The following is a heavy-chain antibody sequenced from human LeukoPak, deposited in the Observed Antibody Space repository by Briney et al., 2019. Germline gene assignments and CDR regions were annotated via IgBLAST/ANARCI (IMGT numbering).Heavy chain of an antibody. D-gene: IGHD2-8*01. CDR3: ARLNGVPHRPPLNWFDP. Sequence: SETLSLTCTVSGGSISSYYWSWIRQPPGKGLEWIGYIYYSGSTNYNPSLKSRVTISVDTSKNQFSLKLSSVTAADTAVYYCARLNGVPHRPPLNWFDPWGQGTLVTVSS. CDR2: IYYSGST. CDR1: GGSISSYY. J-gene: IGHJ5*02. V-gene: IGHV4-59*01.